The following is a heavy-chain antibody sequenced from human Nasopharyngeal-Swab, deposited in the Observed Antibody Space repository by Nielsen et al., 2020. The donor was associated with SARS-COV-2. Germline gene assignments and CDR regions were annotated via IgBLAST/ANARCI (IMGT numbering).Heavy chain of an antibody. D-gene: IGHD6-6*01. J-gene: IGHJ6*01. Sequence: ASVKVSCKASGYTFTGYYMHWVRQAPGQGLEWMGRINPNSGGTNYAQKFQGRVTMTRDTSISTAYMELSRLRSDDTAVYYCARGREQLVPGLNYYYGMDVWGQGTTVTVSS. CDR1: GYTFTGYY. CDR2: INPNSGGT. V-gene: IGHV1-2*06. CDR3: ARGREQLVPGLNYYYGMDV.